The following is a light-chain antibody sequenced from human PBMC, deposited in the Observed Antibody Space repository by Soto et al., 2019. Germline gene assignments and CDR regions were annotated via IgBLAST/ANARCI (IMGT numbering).Light chain of an antibody. Sequence: QSVLTQPPSVSEAPRQRVTISCSGSSSNIGNNAVNWYQQLPGKAPKLLIYYDDLLPSGVSDRFSGSKSGTSASLAISVLQSEDEADYYCAAWDDSLNGHVVFGGGTQLTVL. CDR2: YDD. CDR1: SSNIGNNA. CDR3: AAWDDSLNGHVV. J-gene: IGLJ2*01. V-gene: IGLV1-36*01.